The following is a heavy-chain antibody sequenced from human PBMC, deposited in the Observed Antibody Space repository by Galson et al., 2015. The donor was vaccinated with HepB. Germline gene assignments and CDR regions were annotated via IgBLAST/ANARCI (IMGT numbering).Heavy chain of an antibody. Sequence: SLRLSCAASGFTFSTYWMTWVRQAPGKGLQWVANIKHDGSENFYVDSVKGRFTISRDKTKNLLYLQMTSLRAEDTAVYYCARNRVNMDHWGQGILVTVSS. CDR1: GFTFSTYW. J-gene: IGHJ4*02. CDR3: ARNRVNMDH. CDR2: IKHDGSEN. D-gene: IGHD3-10*01. V-gene: IGHV3-7*03.